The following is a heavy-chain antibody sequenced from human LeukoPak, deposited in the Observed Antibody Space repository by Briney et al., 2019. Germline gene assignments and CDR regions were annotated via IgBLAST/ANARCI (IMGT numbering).Heavy chain of an antibody. CDR1: GYTLAELS. J-gene: IGHJ5*02. Sequence: ASVLVSYKVSGYTLAELSMHWVRQAPGKGLDGMGGFDPEDGETIYAQKFQGRVTMTEDTSTDTAYMELSSLRSEDTAVYYCATVYSGSGGFDPWGQGTLVTVSS. CDR3: ATVYSGSGGFDP. CDR2: FDPEDGET. D-gene: IGHD1-26*01. V-gene: IGHV1-24*01.